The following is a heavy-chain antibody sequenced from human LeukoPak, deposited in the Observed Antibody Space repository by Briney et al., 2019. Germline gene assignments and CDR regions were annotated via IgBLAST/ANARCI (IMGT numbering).Heavy chain of an antibody. CDR2: IIPIFGTA. D-gene: IGHD6-25*01. J-gene: IGHJ6*03. CDR1: GGTFSSYA. V-gene: IGHV1-69*06. Sequence: GSSVKVSCKASGGTFSSYAISWVRQAPGQGLEWMGGIIPIFGTANYAQKFQGRVTITADKSTSTAYMELSSLRSEDTAVYYCARSGCKDYYYYMDVWGKGTTVTISS. CDR3: ARSGCKDYYYYMDV.